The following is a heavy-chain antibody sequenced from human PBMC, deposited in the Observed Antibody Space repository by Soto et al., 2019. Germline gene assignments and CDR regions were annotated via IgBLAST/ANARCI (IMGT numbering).Heavy chain of an antibody. D-gene: IGHD4-17*01. Sequence: PGESLKISCKGSGYSFTTYWIGWVRQMPGKGLEWMGIIYPGDSDTRYSPSFQGQVTISADKSISTAYLQWSSLKASDTAMYYCARRTVTVPHYMDVWGKGTTVTVSS. V-gene: IGHV5-51*01. CDR2: IYPGDSDT. CDR1: GYSFTTYW. CDR3: ARRTVTVPHYMDV. J-gene: IGHJ6*03.